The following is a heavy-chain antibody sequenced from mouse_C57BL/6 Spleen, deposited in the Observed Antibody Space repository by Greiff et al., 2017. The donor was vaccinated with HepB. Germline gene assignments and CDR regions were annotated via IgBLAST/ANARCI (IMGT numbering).Heavy chain of an antibody. V-gene: IGHV1-61*01. Sequence: VQLQQPGAELVRPGSSVKLSCKASGYTFTSYWMDWVKQRPGQGLEWIGNIYPSDSETHYNQKFKDKATLTVDKSSSTAYMQLSSLTSEDSAVYYCARDYSILDYWGQGTTLTVSS. CDR2: IYPSDSET. J-gene: IGHJ2*01. CDR1: GYTFTSYW. D-gene: IGHD2-5*01. CDR3: ARDYSILDY.